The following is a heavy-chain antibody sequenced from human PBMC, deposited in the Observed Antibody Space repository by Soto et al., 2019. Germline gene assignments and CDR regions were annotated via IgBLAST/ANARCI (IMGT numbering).Heavy chain of an antibody. CDR2: IYSGGST. D-gene: IGHD2-15*01. CDR3: ARAYPKYCSGGSCYPHDAFDI. Sequence: EVQLVESGGGLVQPGGSLRLSCAASGFTVSSNYMSWVRQAPGKGLEWVSVIYSGGSTYYADSVKGRFTISRHNSKNTLYLKMNSLRAEDTAVYYCARAYPKYCSGGSCYPHDAFDIWGQGKMVTVSS. CDR1: GFTVSSNY. V-gene: IGHV3-53*04. J-gene: IGHJ3*02.